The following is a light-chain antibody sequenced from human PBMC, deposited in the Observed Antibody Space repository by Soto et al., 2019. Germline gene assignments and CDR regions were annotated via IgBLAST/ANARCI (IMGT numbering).Light chain of an antibody. V-gene: IGKV3-11*01. CDR3: QQRLNWPPG. J-gene: IGKJ1*01. CDR2: DAS. Sequence: IVWSVSQESRSRSSRERAKITCRASQSVTNYIAWYQQRPGQAPRLLIYDASNRATGVTARFSGSRCGTDFTLTICDLEPADFALYYCQQRLNWPPGVGQGTKVDIK. CDR1: QSVTNY.